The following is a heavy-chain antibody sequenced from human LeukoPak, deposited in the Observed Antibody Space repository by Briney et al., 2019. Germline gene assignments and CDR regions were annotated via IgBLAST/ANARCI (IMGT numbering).Heavy chain of an antibody. CDR3: ARRDCSSTSCLFDY. D-gene: IGHD2-2*01. CDR2: IYHSGST. CDR1: GYSISSGYY. J-gene: IGHJ4*02. Sequence: SETLSLTCAVSGYSISSGYYWGWIRQPPGKGLEWIGSIYHSGSTYYNPSLKSRVTISVDTSKNQFSLKLSSVTAADTAVYYCARRDCSSTSCLFDYWGQGTLVTVSS. V-gene: IGHV4-38-2*01.